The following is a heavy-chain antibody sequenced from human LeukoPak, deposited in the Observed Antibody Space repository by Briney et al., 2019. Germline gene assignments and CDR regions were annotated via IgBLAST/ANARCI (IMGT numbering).Heavy chain of an antibody. D-gene: IGHD5-24*01. V-gene: IGHV4-59*05. CDR2: IYYSGST. Sequence: SETLSLTCTVSGGSISSYYWSWIRQPAGKGLEWIGSIYYSGSTYYNPSLKSRVTISVDTSKNQFSLKLSSVTAADTAVYYCARVRNSMATTFDYWGQGTLVTVSS. CDR1: GGSISSYY. J-gene: IGHJ4*02. CDR3: ARVRNSMATTFDY.